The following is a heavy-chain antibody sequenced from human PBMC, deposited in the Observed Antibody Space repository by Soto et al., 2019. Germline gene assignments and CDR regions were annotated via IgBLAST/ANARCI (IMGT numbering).Heavy chain of an antibody. D-gene: IGHD2-2*01. J-gene: IGHJ6*03. CDR3: AKSSSWAHYYYMDG. CDR1: GFTFSSYA. Sequence: PGGSLRLSCAASGFTFSSYAMSWVRQAPGKGLEWVSVISGSGDTTNYADSVKDRFTISRDNSKNSLYLQMNSLRVEDTAIYYCAKSSSWAHYYYMDGWGKGNTVTFSS. CDR2: ISGSGDTT. V-gene: IGHV3-23*01.